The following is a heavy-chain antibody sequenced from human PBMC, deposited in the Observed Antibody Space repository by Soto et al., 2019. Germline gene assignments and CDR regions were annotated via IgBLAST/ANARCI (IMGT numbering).Heavy chain of an antibody. J-gene: IGHJ4*02. Sequence: GXSVKVSCKASGGPFISYAIVWVRQAPGQGLEWMGGIIPIFGTANYAQKFQGRVTITADESTSTAYMELSSLRSEDTAVYYCACGYSRYDTLPGLDYWGQGTLVTVSS. V-gene: IGHV1-69*01. CDR2: IIPIFGTA. CDR3: ACGYSRYDTLPGLDY. D-gene: IGHD5-12*01. CDR1: GGPFISYA.